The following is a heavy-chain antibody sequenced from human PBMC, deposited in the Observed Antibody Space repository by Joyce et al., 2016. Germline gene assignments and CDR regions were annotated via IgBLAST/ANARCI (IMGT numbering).Heavy chain of an antibody. V-gene: IGHV4-61*02. CDR3: ARERAPAYYFYMDV. Sequence: QVQLRESGPGLVKSSQTLSLTCTVSSGPIRGGYYYWSWIRQPAGKGLEWIGRIYTEGTTDYNPSLKSRVTISIDTSKNQFSLKLSAVTAADTAVYYCARERAPAYYFYMDVWGRGTTVVVSS. J-gene: IGHJ6*03. CDR1: SGPIRGGYYY. CDR2: IYTEGTT.